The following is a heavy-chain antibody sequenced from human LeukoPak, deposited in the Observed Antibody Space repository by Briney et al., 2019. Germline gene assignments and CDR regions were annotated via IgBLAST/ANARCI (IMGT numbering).Heavy chain of an antibody. CDR3: ARDDAQLLWLGELGLGWFDP. V-gene: IGHV1-2*02. Sequence: ASVKVSCKASGYTFTGHYMHWVRQAPGQGLEWMGWINPNSGGTNYAQKFQGRVTMARDTSISTAYMELSRLRSDDTAVYYCARDDAQLLWLGELGLGWFDPWGQGTLVTVSS. CDR1: GYTFTGHY. D-gene: IGHD3-10*01. J-gene: IGHJ5*02. CDR2: INPNSGGT.